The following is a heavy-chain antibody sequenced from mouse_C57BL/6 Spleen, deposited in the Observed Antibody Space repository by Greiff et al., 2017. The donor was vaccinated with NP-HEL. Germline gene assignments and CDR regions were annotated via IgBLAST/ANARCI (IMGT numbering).Heavy chain of an antibody. V-gene: IGHV1-64*01. CDR2: IHPNSGST. CDR3: ARSDFWYFDG. CDR1: GYTFTSYW. Sequence: QVQLKQPGAELVKPGASVTLSCKASGYTFTSYWMHWVKQRPGQGLEWIGMIHPNSGSTIYNEQFRSKATLTVDKSPSRAYRQLSSLTSEHSAVYYWARSDFWYFDGWGTGITGTGSS. J-gene: IGHJ1*03.